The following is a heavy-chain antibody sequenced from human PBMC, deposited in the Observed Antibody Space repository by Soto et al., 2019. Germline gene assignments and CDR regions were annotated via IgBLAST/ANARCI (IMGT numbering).Heavy chain of an antibody. Sequence: QVQLVQSGAEVKKPGSSVKVSCKASGGTFSSYAISWVRQAPGQGLEWMGGIIPIFGTANYAQKFQGRVTIXXDXYXXTAYMELSSLKSEDTAVYYCARDRDCISTSCYAGYWGQGTLVTVSS. CDR3: ARDRDCISTSCYAGY. V-gene: IGHV1-69*12. D-gene: IGHD2-2*01. CDR2: IIPIFGTA. J-gene: IGHJ4*02. CDR1: GGTFSSYA.